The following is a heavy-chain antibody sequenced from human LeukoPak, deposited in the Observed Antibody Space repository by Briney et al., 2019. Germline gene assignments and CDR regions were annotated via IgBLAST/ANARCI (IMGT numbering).Heavy chain of an antibody. CDR2: IYPSGST. J-gene: IGHJ4*02. CDR3: ARGGDDYLIDY. CDR1: GGSISSYY. Sequence: SETLSLTCTVSGGSISSYYWSWIRQPAGKGREWIGRIYPSGSTKYNPSLKSRVTMSADTPKNQFSLKLSSVTAADTAVFYCARGGDDYLIDYWGQGTLVTVSS. V-gene: IGHV4-4*07. D-gene: IGHD4-11*01.